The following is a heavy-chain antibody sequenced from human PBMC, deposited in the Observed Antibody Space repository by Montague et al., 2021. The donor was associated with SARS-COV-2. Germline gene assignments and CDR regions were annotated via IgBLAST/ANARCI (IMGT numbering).Heavy chain of an antibody. J-gene: IGHJ6*02. CDR2: MSNSGTA. D-gene: IGHD1-7*01. V-gene: IGHV4-59*01. CDR1: GGSISTYY. Sequence: SETLSLTCSVSGGSISTYYWSWIRQPPGKGLEWIGWMSNSGTAKYNPSLDSRVTIIIDKSKNQFSLKLTSVTAADTAQYYCARNPDIDLTTGTTTYGLGVWGQGTMVTVSS. CDR3: ARNPDIDLTTGTTTYGLGV.